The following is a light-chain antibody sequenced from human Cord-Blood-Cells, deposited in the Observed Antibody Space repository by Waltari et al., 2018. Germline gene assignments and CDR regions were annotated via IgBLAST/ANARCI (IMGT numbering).Light chain of an antibody. CDR1: RSNIGSNY. CDR2: RNN. J-gene: IGLJ3*02. Sequence: QSVLTQPPPASGTPGQRVTIPVSGSRSNIGSNYVNWAQQLPGTAPKLLIYRNNRRPSGVPDRFSGSKSGTSASLAISGLRSEDEADYYCAAWDDSLSGRVFGGGTKLTVL. CDR3: AAWDDSLSGRV. V-gene: IGLV1-47*01.